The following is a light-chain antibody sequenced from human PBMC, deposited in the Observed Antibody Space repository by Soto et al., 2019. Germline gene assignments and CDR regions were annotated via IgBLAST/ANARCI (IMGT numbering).Light chain of an antibody. V-gene: IGKV3-15*01. CDR3: QQYNNWPPRT. CDR2: GAS. J-gene: IGKJ3*01. Sequence: EIVMTQSPATLSVSPWERSTLSCRASQSVSSNLAWYQQKPGQAPRLLIYGASTRATGIPARFSGSGSGTEFTLTISSLQSEDFAVYYCQQYNNWPPRTFGPGTKVDIK. CDR1: QSVSSN.